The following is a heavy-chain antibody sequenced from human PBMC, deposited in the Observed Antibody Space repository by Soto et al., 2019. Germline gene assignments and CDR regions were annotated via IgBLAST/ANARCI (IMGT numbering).Heavy chain of an antibody. D-gene: IGHD6-13*01. Sequence: EVQLVESGGGLVQPGRSLRLSCAASGFTFDDYAMHWVRQAPGKGLEWVSGISWNSGSIGYADSVKGRFTISRDNAKNSLYLQMNSLRAEDTALYYCAKSRGSSSCHYSPYYYYYYGMDVWGQGTTVTVSS. CDR1: GFTFDDYA. V-gene: IGHV3-9*01. J-gene: IGHJ6*02. CDR3: AKSRGSSSCHYSPYYYYYYGMDV. CDR2: ISWNSGSI.